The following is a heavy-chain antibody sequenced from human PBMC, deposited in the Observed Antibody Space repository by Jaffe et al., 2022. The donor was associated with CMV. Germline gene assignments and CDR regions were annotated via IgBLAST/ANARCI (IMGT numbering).Heavy chain of an antibody. CDR2: IYYSGST. CDR3: ARVGVVRDYYYGMDV. D-gene: IGHD2-15*01. CDR1: GGSVSSGSYY. J-gene: IGHJ6*02. Sequence: QVQLQESGPGLVKPSETLSLTCTVSGGSVSSGSYYWSWIRQPPGKGLEWIGYIYYSGSTNYNPSLKSRVTISVDTSKNQFSLKLSSVTAADTAVYYCARVGVVRDYYYGMDVWGQGTTVTVSS. V-gene: IGHV4-61*01.